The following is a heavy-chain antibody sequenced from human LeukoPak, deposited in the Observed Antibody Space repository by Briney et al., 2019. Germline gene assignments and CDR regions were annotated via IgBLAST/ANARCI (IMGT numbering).Heavy chain of an antibody. CDR1: GASISSHY. D-gene: IGHD1-26*01. Sequence: SETLSLTCTVTGASISSHYWCWIRQTPGRGREWIGDIYDRGSTTYNPSLTSRVSISVDTSRNQFSLNLRSVTAADTAVYYCAKIEVGRFDPWGQGTLVTVSS. CDR3: AKIEVGRFDP. CDR2: IYDRGST. J-gene: IGHJ5*02. V-gene: IGHV4-59*11.